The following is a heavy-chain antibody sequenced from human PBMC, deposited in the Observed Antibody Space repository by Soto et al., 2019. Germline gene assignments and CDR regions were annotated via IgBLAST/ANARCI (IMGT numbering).Heavy chain of an antibody. V-gene: IGHV3-7*01. CDR1: GFSFSSYW. CDR2: IAHDGSEK. J-gene: IGHJ4*02. Sequence: PGGSLRLSCAVSGFSFSSYWMSWVRQAPGRGLEWVATIAHDGSEKFYVDSVKGRFTISRDNTKNSLYLQMNSLRAEGTALYYCARESNAHFDYWGQGTMVTVSS. CDR3: ARESNAHFDY. D-gene: IGHD7-27*01.